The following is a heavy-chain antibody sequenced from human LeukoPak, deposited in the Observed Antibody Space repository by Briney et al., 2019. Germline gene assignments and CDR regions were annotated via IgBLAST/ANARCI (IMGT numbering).Heavy chain of an antibody. V-gene: IGHV3-33*08. J-gene: IGHJ4*02. D-gene: IGHD3-22*01. CDR3: ARDYYYDSSGYYYLNY. CDR1: GFTFSSYA. CDR2: IWYDGSNK. Sequence: PGGSLRLSCAASGFTFSSYAMHWVRQAPGKGLEWVAVIWYDGSNKYYADSVKGRFTISRDNSKNPLYLQMTSLRAEDTAVYYCARDYYYDSSGYYYLNYWGQGTLVTVSS.